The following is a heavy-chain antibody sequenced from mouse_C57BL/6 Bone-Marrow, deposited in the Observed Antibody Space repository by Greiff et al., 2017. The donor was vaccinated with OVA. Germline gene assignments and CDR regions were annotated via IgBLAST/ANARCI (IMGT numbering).Heavy chain of an antibody. D-gene: IGHD6-1*01. V-gene: IGHV1-19*01. CDR1: GYTFTDYY. Sequence: EVQLQQSGPVLVKPGASVKMSCKASGYTFTDYYMNWVKQSHGKSLEWIGVINPYNGGTSYNQKFKGKATLTVDKSSSTAYMELNSLTSEDSAVYYCASAVQGYFDVWGTGTTVTVSS. J-gene: IGHJ1*03. CDR3: ASAVQGYFDV. CDR2: INPYNGGT.